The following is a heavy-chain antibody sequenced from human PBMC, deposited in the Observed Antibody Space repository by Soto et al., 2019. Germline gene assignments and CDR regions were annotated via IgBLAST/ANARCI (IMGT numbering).Heavy chain of an antibody. D-gene: IGHD3-16*01. CDR2: IYYSGST. CDR3: ARGARGDYVWGSYSDFDY. J-gene: IGHJ4*02. Sequence: SETLSLTCTVSGGSISSGGYYWSWIRQHPGKGLEWIGYIYYSGSTYYNPSLKSRVTISVDTSKNQFSLKLSSVTAADTAVYYCARGARGDYVWGSYSDFDYWGQGTLVTVSS. CDR1: GGSISSGGYY. V-gene: IGHV4-31*03.